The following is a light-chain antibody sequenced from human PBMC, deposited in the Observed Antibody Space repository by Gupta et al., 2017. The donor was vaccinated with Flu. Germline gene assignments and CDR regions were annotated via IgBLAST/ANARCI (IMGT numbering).Light chain of an antibody. V-gene: IGKV1-33*01. CDR3: QQGNILPYI. Sequence: DIQMSQSPSSLSASVGDRVTITCQASQDIHNSLNWYQQKPGKAPKLLVYDASNLQTGVPSRFSGSGSGTNFTFTIGSLQPEDFGTYHCQQGNILPYIFGQGTKVEIK. CDR1: QDIHNS. CDR2: DAS. J-gene: IGKJ2*01.